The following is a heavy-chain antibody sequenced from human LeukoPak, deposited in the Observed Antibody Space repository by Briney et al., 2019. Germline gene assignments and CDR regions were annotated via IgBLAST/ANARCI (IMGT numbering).Heavy chain of an antibody. CDR1: GGSISSSSYY. D-gene: IGHD5-24*01. CDR2: IYYSGST. V-gene: IGHV4-39*01. Sequence: PSETLSLTCTVSGGSISSSSYYWGWIRQPPGKGLEWIGSIYYSGSTYYNPSLKSRVTISVDTSKNQFSLKLSSVSAADTAVYYCARRLHQRWLQFSPLYYFDYWGQGTLVTVSS. CDR3: ARRLHQRWLQFSPLYYFDY. J-gene: IGHJ4*02.